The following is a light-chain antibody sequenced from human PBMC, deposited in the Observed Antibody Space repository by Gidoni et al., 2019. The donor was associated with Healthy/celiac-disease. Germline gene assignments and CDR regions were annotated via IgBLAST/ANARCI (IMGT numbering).Light chain of an antibody. V-gene: IGLV3-1*01. CDR1: KLGDQY. CDR3: QAWDSSAVV. CDR2: QDS. J-gene: IGLJ2*01. Sequence: SYELTQPHSVYVSPGQTASITFSGDKLGDQYACWYQQKPGQSPVLVIYQDSKRPSGSPERFSGSHSGNTATLTISGTQAMDEADYYCQAWDSSAVVFGGGTKLTVL.